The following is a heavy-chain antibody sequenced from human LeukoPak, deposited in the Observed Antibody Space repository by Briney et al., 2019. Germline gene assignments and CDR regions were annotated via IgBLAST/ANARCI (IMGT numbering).Heavy chain of an antibody. D-gene: IGHD2-2*01. V-gene: IGHV4-30-4*08. J-gene: IGHJ3*02. CDR3: AREYQLLASDAFDI. CDR2: IYYSGST. CDR1: GGSISSGDYY. Sequence: SETLSLTCTVSGGSISSGDYYWSWIRQPPGKGLEWIGYIYYSGSTYYNPSLKSQVTISVDTSKNQFSLKLSSVTAADTAVYYCAREYQLLASDAFDIWGQGTMVTVSS.